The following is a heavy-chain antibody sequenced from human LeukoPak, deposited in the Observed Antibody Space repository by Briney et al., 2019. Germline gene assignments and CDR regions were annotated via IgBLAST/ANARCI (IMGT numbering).Heavy chain of an antibody. V-gene: IGHV3-30-3*01. CDR3: ARDQGGGQDFWSGYQTNYYYGMDV. D-gene: IGHD3-3*01. CDR1: GFTVSSYA. J-gene: IGHJ6*02. Sequence: GRSLRLSCAASGFTVSSYAMHWGRQAPGKGLGWVAGISYDGSNKYYADSVKGRLTISRDNSKNRLYLQMNSLRAEDTAVYYCARDQGGGQDFWSGYQTNYYYGMDVWGQGTTVTVSS. CDR2: ISYDGSNK.